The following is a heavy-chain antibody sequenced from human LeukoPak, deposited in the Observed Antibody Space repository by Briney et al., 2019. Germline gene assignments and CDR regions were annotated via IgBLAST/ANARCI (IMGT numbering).Heavy chain of an antibody. V-gene: IGHV3-30-3*01. Sequence: GGSLRLSCAASGFTFSSYAMSWVRQAPGKGLEWVAVISYDGSNKYYADSVKGRFTISRDNSKNTLYLQMNSLRAEDTAVYYCAREVLRYFDDWGQGTLVTVSS. CDR3: AREVLRYFDD. D-gene: IGHD3-9*01. CDR2: ISYDGSNK. CDR1: GFTFSSYA. J-gene: IGHJ4*02.